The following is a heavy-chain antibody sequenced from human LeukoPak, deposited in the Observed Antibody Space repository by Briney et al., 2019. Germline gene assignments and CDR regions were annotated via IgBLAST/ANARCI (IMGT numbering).Heavy chain of an antibody. J-gene: IGHJ4*02. CDR2: MYYSGST. D-gene: IGHD2-2*02. CDR3: YTTSGGRPH. CDR1: GGSISSSGYY. V-gene: IGHV4-39*01. Sequence: SETLSLTCTVSGGSISSSGYYWGWVRQPPGKGLEWIGSMYYSGSTNYNPSVKSRVTISADTSRNQFSLNLSSVTAADTAVYYCYTTSGGRPHWGQGTLVTVSS.